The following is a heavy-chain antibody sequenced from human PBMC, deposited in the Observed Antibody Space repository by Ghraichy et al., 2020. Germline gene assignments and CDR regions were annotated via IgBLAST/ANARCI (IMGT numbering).Heavy chain of an antibody. Sequence: ASVKVSCKASGYTFTGYYMHWVRQAPGQGLEWMGRINPNSSGTNYAQKFQGRVTMTRDTSISTAYMELSRLRSDDTAVYYCAREATGSYYDILTGYYLNDAFDIWGQGTMVTVSS. CDR3: AREATGSYYDILTGYYLNDAFDI. V-gene: IGHV1-2*06. CDR1: GYTFTGYY. CDR2: INPNSSGT. D-gene: IGHD3-9*01. J-gene: IGHJ3*02.